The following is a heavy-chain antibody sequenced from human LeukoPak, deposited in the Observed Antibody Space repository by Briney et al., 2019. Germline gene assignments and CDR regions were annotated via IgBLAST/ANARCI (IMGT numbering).Heavy chain of an antibody. D-gene: IGHD3-9*01. CDR1: GFTFSSYS. CDR2: ISSRSSYI. CDR3: AKEPQDWLGVAFDI. Sequence: GGSLRLSCAASGFTFSSYSMNWVRQAPGKGLEWVSSISSRSSYIYYADSVKGRFTISRDDAKNSLYLQMNSLRAEDTAVYYCAKEPQDWLGVAFDIWGQGSMVTVSS. J-gene: IGHJ3*02. V-gene: IGHV3-21*04.